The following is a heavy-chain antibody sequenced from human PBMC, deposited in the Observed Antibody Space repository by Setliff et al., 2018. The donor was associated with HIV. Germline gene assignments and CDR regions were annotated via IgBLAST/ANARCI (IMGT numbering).Heavy chain of an antibody. V-gene: IGHV1-2*04. Sequence: GASVKVSCKASGYSFTDYYIHWVRQAPGQGLEWMGWINPKSDGTNYAQKFQGWITMTRDTSISTAYTELSSLRSEDTALYYCAGSILTGYYTFGADYWGQGTLVTVSS. CDR3: AGSILTGYYTFGADY. J-gene: IGHJ4*02. CDR2: INPKSDGT. D-gene: IGHD3-9*01. CDR1: GYSFTDYY.